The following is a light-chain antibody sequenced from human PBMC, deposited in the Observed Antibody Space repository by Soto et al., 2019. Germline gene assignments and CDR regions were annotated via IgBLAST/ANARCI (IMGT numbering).Light chain of an antibody. CDR1: YNL. Sequence: QSVLTQPASVSESPGQSITISCTYNLVSWYQQHPGKAPKLMIYEGNKRPSGVSNRFSGSKSGNTASLTISGLQAEDEADYYCCSYAGQRVVFGGGTKVTVL. CDR2: EGN. J-gene: IGLJ2*01. CDR3: CSYAGQRVV. V-gene: IGLV2-23*01.